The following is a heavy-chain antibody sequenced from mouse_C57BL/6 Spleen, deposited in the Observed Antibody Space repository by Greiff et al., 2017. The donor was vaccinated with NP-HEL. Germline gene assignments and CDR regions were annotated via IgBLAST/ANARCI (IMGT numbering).Heavy chain of an antibody. CDR3: ANGDPFYAMDY. J-gene: IGHJ4*01. CDR1: GFTFSDYG. CDR2: ISSGSSTI. D-gene: IGHD2-13*01. V-gene: IGHV5-17*01. Sequence: EVQLVESGGGLVKPGGSLKLSCAASGFTFSDYGMHWVRQAPEKGLEWVAYISSGSSTIYYADTVKGRFTISRDNAKNTLFLQMTSLRSEDTAMYYCANGDPFYAMDYWGQGTSVTVSS.